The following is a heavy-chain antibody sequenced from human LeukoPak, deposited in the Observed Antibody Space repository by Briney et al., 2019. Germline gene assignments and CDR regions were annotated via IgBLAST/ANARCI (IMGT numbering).Heavy chain of an antibody. Sequence: GGSLRLSCAASGFTFSSYSMNWVRQAPGKGLEWVSSISSSSSYIYYADSVKGRFTISRDNAKNSLYLQMNSLRAEDTAVYYCARWPGEFRPDAFDIWGQGTMATVSS. CDR3: ARWPGEFRPDAFDI. D-gene: IGHD3-10*01. V-gene: IGHV3-21*01. J-gene: IGHJ3*02. CDR1: GFTFSSYS. CDR2: ISSSSSYI.